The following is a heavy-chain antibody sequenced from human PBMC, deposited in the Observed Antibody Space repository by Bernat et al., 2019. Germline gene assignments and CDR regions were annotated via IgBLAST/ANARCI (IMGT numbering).Heavy chain of an antibody. V-gene: IGHV3-48*03. CDR2: ISISGSII. D-gene: IGHD2-2*01. Sequence: EVQLVESGGGLVQPGGSLRLSCAASGFTFSSYEMTWVRPAPGKGLEWVSYISISGSIIYYADSVKGRSTISRDNSKNSLFLQMNSLRAEDTAVYYGARDRIVVVPDAIRVDFDYWGQGTLVTVSS. CDR1: GFTFSSYE. CDR3: ARDRIVVVPDAIRVDFDY. J-gene: IGHJ4*02.